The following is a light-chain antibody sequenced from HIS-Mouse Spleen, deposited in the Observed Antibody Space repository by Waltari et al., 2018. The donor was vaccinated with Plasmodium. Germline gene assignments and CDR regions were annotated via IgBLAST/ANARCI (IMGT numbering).Light chain of an antibody. V-gene: IGLV2-23*01. Sequence: QTALTQPAYGSGSPGQAITISGNGRRSAVGSYNLVAWYQQHTGQATKLMSYEGSNRTSGVSNRFSGSKSGNTASLTIAGLQAEDEADYYCFSYAGSSSLVFGGGTKLTVL. CDR3: FSYAGSSSLV. J-gene: IGLJ2*01. CDR2: EGS. CDR1: RSAVGSYNL.